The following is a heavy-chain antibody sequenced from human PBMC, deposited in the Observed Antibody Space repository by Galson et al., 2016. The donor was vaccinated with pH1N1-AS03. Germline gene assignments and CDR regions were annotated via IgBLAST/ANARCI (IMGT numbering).Heavy chain of an antibody. V-gene: IGHV4-59*01. Sequence: SETLSLTCAVSGGSTSSYYWSWIRQPPGKGLEWIGYVYYNGLTNYNPSLKTPVTISIDTSKNQFSLKLSSVTAADTDVYYCARGAYDILTGYYDSAPFDYWGRGTLTTVSS. CDR2: VYYNGLT. J-gene: IGHJ4*02. CDR1: GGSTSSYY. D-gene: IGHD3-9*01. CDR3: ARGAYDILTGYYDSAPFDY.